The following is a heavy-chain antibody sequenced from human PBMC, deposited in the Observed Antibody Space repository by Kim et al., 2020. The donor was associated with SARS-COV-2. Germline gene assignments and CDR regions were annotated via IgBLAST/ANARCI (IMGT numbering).Heavy chain of an antibody. CDR3: AREGCSSTSCYAADNWFDP. J-gene: IGHJ5*02. D-gene: IGHD2-2*01. Sequence: GGSLRLSCAASGFTFSSYGMHWVRQAPGKGLEWVAVIWYDGSNKYYADSVKGRFTISRDNSKNTLYLQMNSLRAEDTAVYYCAREGCSSTSCYAADNWFDPWGQGTLVTVSS. CDR2: IWYDGSNK. CDR1: GFTFSSYG. V-gene: IGHV3-33*01.